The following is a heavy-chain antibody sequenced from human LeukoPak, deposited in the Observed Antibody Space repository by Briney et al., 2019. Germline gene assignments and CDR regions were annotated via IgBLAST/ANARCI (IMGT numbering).Heavy chain of an antibody. V-gene: IGHV3-23*01. CDR1: GFTFSSYA. Sequence: GGSLRLSCAASGFTFSSYAMSWVRQAPGKGLEWVSDICGSGGSRYYADSVRGRFTISRDNSKNTLYVQMTSLRAEDTAVYYCARKIGTVAADPFDYWGQGTLVSVSS. CDR2: ICGSGGSR. D-gene: IGHD6-13*01. J-gene: IGHJ4*02. CDR3: ARKIGTVAADPFDY.